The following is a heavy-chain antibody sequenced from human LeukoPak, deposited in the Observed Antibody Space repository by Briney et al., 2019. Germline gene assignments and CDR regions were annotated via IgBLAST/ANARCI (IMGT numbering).Heavy chain of an antibody. CDR2: INHSRST. V-gene: IGHV4-34*01. D-gene: IGHD2-15*01. Sequence: SETLSLTCAVYGGSFSGYYWTWIRQPPGKGLEWIGEINHSRSTKYSPSLKSRLTISVDTSKNQFSLKPSSVTAADTAVYYCARGRRIVVVLGATRTHRDYYMDVWGKGTTVTVSS. CDR1: GGSFSGYY. J-gene: IGHJ6*03. CDR3: ARGRRIVVVLGATRTHRDYYMDV.